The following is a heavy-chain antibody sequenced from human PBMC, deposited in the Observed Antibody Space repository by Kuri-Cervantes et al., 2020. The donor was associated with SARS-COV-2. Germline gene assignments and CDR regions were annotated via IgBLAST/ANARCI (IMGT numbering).Heavy chain of an antibody. V-gene: IGHV1-24*01. Sequence: ASVKVSCKVSGYTLTELSMHWVRQAPGKGLEWMGGFDPEDGETIYAQKFQGRVTMTEDTSTDTAYMELRSLRSDDTAVYYCARVGGITIFGVVIGYYYMDVWGKGTTVTVSS. CDR2: FDPEDGET. CDR1: GYTLTELS. CDR3: ARVGGITIFGVVIGYYYMDV. J-gene: IGHJ6*03. D-gene: IGHD3-3*01.